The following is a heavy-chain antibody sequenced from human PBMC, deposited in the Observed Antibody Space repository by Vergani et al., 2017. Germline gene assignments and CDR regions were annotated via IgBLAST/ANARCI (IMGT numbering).Heavy chain of an antibody. J-gene: IGHJ6*02. CDR1: GGTFSSYT. D-gene: IGHD5-12*01. CDR2: INPSGGST. Sequence: QVQLVQSGAEVKKPGSSVKVSCKASGGTFSSYTISWVRQAPGQGLEWMGIINPSGGSTSYAQKFQGRVTRTMDTSTSTVYMELSSLRSEDTAVYYCAREDRVATIPEDVWGQGTTVTVSS. V-gene: IGHV1-46*03. CDR3: AREDRVATIPEDV.